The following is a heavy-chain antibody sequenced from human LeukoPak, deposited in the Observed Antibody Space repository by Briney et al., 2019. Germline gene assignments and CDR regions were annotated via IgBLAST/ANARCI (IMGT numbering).Heavy chain of an antibody. CDR3: AREIVVVPAAMRRYYFDY. CDR2: IYYSGST. Sequence: SQTLSLTCTVSGGSISSGDYYWSWIRQPPGKGLEWIGYIYYSGSTYYNPSLKSRVTISVDTSKNQFSLKLSSVTAADTAVYYCAREIVVVPAAMRRYYFDYWGQGTLVTVSS. V-gene: IGHV4-30-4*01. J-gene: IGHJ4*02. CDR1: GGSISSGDYY. D-gene: IGHD2-2*01.